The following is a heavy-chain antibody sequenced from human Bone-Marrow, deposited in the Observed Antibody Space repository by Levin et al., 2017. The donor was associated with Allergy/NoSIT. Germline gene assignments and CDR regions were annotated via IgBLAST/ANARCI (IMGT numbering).Heavy chain of an antibody. CDR2: INPSDGSA. J-gene: IGHJ5*02. CDR3: TRAWKLRDWFDP. D-gene: IGHD1-1*01. CDR1: GYTFATYY. Sequence: GESLKISCKTSGYTFATYYMHWVRLAPGQGLEWMGIINPSDGSASYAPKYQGRVIMTRDTSTSTVYMELSSLRSEDTAVYYCTRAWKLRDWFDPWGQGTLVTVSS. V-gene: IGHV1-46*03.